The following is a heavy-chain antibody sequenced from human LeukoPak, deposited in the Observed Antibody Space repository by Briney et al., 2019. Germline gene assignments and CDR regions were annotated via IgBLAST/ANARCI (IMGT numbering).Heavy chain of an antibody. D-gene: IGHD3-16*01. V-gene: IGHV1-69*04. CDR2: ITPFLGIA. CDR3: AREACREVGLMWPRLGGQDCRYDH. CDR1: GDTFSRYA. Sequence: SVEVSCKASGDTFSRYAINWVRQAPGQGPEWMGRITPFLGIANYPQKFQGRVTITADESTTTVYMELSSLRSEDTAVYYCAREACREVGLMWPRLGGQDCRYDHWGQGTLVTVSS. J-gene: IGHJ4*02.